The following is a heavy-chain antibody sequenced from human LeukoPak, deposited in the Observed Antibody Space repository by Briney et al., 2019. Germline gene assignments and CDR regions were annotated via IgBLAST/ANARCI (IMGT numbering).Heavy chain of an antibody. CDR3: ARGGHSYGYGY. CDR1: GGSISSGDYY. D-gene: IGHD5-18*01. J-gene: IGHJ4*02. CDR2: IYYSGST. Sequence: SETLSLTCTVSGGSISSGDYYWSWIRQPPGKGLEWIGYIYYSGSTYYNPSLKSRVTISVDTSKNQFSLKLSSVTAADTAVYYCARGGHSYGYGYWGQGTLVTVSS. V-gene: IGHV4-30-4*08.